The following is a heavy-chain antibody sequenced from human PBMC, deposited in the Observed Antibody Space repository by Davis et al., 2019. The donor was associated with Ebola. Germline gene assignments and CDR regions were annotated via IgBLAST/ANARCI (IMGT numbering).Heavy chain of an antibody. Sequence: GGSLRLSCVASGFTFSDYYMSWIRQAPGKGLEWVSYISSSSSYTNYADSVKGRFTISRDNSKNTLYLQMNSLRAEDTAVYYCAPRTVVTTRYYYYGMDVWGQGTTVTVSS. J-gene: IGHJ6*02. D-gene: IGHD4-23*01. CDR2: ISSSSSYT. CDR1: GFTFSDYY. CDR3: APRTVVTTRYYYYGMDV. V-gene: IGHV3-11*03.